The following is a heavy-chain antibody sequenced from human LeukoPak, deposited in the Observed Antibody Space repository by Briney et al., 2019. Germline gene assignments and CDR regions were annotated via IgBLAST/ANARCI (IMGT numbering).Heavy chain of an antibody. V-gene: IGHV1-2*02. CDR3: AKEAGTVSFDL. Sequence: ASVKVSCKASGYTFTGNHVHWVRQAPGQGLEWMGWIDPNSGGTLYAQKFQDRVTMTSDTSISTAYMELSGLTSEDTAVYFCAKEAGTVSFDLWGRGSLVTASS. D-gene: IGHD6-13*01. CDR1: GYTFTGNH. J-gene: IGHJ2*01. CDR2: IDPNSGGT.